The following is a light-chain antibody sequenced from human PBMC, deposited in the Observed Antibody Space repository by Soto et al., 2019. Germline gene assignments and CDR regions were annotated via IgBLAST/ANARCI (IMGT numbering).Light chain of an antibody. Sequence: QSVLTQPPSVSGTPGQRVTISCSGSSSNIGGNFVYWYQHVPGTAPKLLIYVNNQRPSGGPDRISASKSGTSASLAISGLRSEDEADYYCSCWDGNLSGHVFGTGTKLTVL. CDR1: SSNIGGNF. CDR2: VNN. V-gene: IGLV1-47*01. CDR3: SCWDGNLSGHV. J-gene: IGLJ1*01.